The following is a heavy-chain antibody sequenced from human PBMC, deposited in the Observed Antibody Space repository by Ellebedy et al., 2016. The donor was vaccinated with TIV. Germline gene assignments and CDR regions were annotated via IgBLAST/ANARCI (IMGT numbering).Heavy chain of an antibody. D-gene: IGHD4-17*01. CDR1: GFTFRSFG. CDR3: GRDPTVYAQPKPVDY. V-gene: IGHV3-30*03. J-gene: IGHJ4*02. Sequence: GESLKISCAASGFTFRSFGMHWVRQAPGKGLEWVAIIAYDGNDKYYADSVKGRFSITRDNSQNMLYLHMHSLRAEDTALYYCGRDPTVYAQPKPVDYWGQGTLVTVSS. CDR2: IAYDGNDK.